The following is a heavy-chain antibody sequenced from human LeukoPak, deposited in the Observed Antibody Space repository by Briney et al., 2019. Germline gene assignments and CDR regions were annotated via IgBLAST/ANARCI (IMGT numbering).Heavy chain of an antibody. J-gene: IGHJ6*03. D-gene: IGHD1-1*01. CDR3: AVVGGSGTYYYYYYMDV. V-gene: IGHV1-8*01. CDR2: MNPNSGNT. Sequence: GASVKVSCKASGYTFTSYDINWVRQATGQGLEWMGWMNPNSGNTGYAQKFQGRVTMTRNTSISTAYMELSSLRSEDTAVYYCAVVGGSGTYYYYYYMDVWGKGTTVTVSS. CDR1: GYTFTSYD.